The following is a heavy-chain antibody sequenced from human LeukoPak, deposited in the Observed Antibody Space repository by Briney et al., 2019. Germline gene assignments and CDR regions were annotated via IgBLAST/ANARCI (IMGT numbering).Heavy chain of an antibody. D-gene: IGHD3-22*01. CDR2: ISSSSTI. J-gene: IGHJ4*02. CDR1: GFTFSSYS. V-gene: IGHV3-48*01. Sequence: GSLRLSCAASGFTFSSYSMNWVRQAPGKGLEWVSYISSSSTIYYADSVKGRFTISRDNAKNSLYLQMNSLRAEDTAVYYCARERYYDSSGYFRFHYWGQGTLVTVSS. CDR3: ARERYYDSSGYFRFHY.